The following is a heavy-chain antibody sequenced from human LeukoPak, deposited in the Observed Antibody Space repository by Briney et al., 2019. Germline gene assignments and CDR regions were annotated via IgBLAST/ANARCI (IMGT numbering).Heavy chain of an antibody. J-gene: IGHJ6*02. CDR1: GGSISSGDYF. CDR2: IYYSGSA. V-gene: IGHV4-61*08. D-gene: IGHD4-11*01. CDR3: ARDGSNWSNDYYHGVDV. Sequence: SETLSLTCSVSGGSISSGDYFWTWIRQPPGKGLEYIGYIYYSGSATYNPSLKSRVTISVDTSKNQFSLRLSSVTAADTAVYYCARDGSNWSNDYYHGVDVWGQGTTVTVSS.